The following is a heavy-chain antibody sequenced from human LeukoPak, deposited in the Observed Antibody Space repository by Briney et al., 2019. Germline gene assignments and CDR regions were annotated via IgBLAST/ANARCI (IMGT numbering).Heavy chain of an antibody. V-gene: IGHV3-30*04. CDR1: GFTFTDYA. J-gene: IGHJ4*02. Sequence: GGSLRLSCVGSGFTFTDYAIHWLRQAPGKGMESVAFISSDGNTKFYADSLKGRITISRDNFRNTVFLEMTTLRPEDTALYYCVRDLTYGARFDYWGQGTLVTVSS. CDR3: VRDLTYGARFDY. D-gene: IGHD3-9*01. CDR2: ISSDGNTK.